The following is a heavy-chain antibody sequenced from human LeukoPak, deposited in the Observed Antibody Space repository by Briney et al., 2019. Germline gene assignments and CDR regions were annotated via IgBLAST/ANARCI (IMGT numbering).Heavy chain of an antibody. V-gene: IGHV4-59*01. CDR2: IYHTGSA. CDR3: ARVAYGSGSQTFYYYGMDV. J-gene: IGHJ6*02. D-gene: IGHD3-10*01. CDR1: GASISSYY. Sequence: SETLSLTCTVSGASISSYYWSWIRQPPGKGLEWIGYIYHTGSANSNASLKSRVTISVDTSKNQFSLKRRSVTAADTAVYYCARVAYGSGSQTFYYYGMDVWGQGTTVTVSS.